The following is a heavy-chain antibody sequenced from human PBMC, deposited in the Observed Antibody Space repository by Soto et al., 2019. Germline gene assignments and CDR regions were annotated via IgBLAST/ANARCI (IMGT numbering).Heavy chain of an antibody. D-gene: IGHD2-15*01. V-gene: IGHV3-30-3*01. J-gene: IGHJ4*02. CDR1: GFTFSSYA. CDR2: ISYDGSNK. Sequence: QVQLVESGGGVVQPGRSLRLSCAASGFTFSSYAMHWVRQAPGKGLEWVAVISYDGSNKYYADSVKGRFTISRDNSKNTLYLQMNSLRAEDTAVYYCARDGRSGGSFDYWGQGPLVTVSS. CDR3: ARDGRSGGSFDY.